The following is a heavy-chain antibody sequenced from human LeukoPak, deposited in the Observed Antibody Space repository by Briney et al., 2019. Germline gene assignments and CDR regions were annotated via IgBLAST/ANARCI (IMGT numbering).Heavy chain of an antibody. CDR1: GFIFSSYW. CDR3: VSTGSQLDY. D-gene: IGHD2-2*01. Sequence: GGSLTLSCAASGFIFSSYWMTWVRQATGKGLEWVANIKQDGSQKYYVDSVKGRFTISRDNAKNSLYLQMNSLRAEDTAVYYCVSTGSQLDYWGQGTLVTVSS. CDR2: IKQDGSQK. J-gene: IGHJ4*02. V-gene: IGHV3-7*01.